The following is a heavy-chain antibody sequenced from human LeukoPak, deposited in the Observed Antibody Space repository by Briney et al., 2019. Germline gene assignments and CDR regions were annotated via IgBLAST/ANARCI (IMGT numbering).Heavy chain of an antibody. CDR2: IYSGGST. CDR1: GFTVSSNY. CDR3: ARDKGYSSSWLPRGADWYFDL. J-gene: IGHJ2*01. D-gene: IGHD6-13*01. Sequence: PPGGSLRLSCAASGFTVSSNYMSWVRQAPGKGLEWVSVIYSGGSTYYADSVKGRFTISRDNSKNTPYLQMNSLRAEDTAVYYCARDKGYSSSWLPRGADWYFDLWGRGTLVTVSS. V-gene: IGHV3-53*01.